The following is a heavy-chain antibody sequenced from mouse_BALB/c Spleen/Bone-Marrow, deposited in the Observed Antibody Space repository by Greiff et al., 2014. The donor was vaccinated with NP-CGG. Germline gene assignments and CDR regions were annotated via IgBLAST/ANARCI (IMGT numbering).Heavy chain of an antibody. V-gene: IGHV14-3*02. CDR2: IDPASGNT. J-gene: IGHJ3*01. CDR1: GFNIKDTY. D-gene: IGHD2-4*01. Sequence: VQLQQPGAELVKPGASVKLSCTASGFNIKDTYMHWVKQRPEQGLEWIGRIDPASGNTKYDPKFQGKATITADTSSNTAYLQLSSLTSEDTAVYYCAVYDYEGFAYWGQGTLVTVSA. CDR3: AVYDYEGFAY.